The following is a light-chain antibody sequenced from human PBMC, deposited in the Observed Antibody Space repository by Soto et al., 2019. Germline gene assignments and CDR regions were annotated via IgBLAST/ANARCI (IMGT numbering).Light chain of an antibody. J-gene: IGKJ5*01. CDR2: AAS. CDR3: QYHGSSPIT. V-gene: IGKV3-20*01. Sequence: EIVMTQSPATLSVSPGERATLSCRASQSVSSNLAWYQQKPGQAPRLLIFAASSRASGIPDRFSGSGSGTDFTLTISRLEPEDFALFYCQYHGSSPITFGQGTRLEIK. CDR1: QSVSSN.